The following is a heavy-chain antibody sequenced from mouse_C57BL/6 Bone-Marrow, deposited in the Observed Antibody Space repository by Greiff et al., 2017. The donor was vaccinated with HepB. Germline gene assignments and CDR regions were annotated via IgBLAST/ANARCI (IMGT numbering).Heavy chain of an antibody. CDR2: INPYNGGT. J-gene: IGHJ4*01. CDR3: ARINGYYYAMDY. Sequence: EVKLVESGPVLVKPGASVKMSCKASGYTFTDYYMNWVKQSHGKSLEWIGVINPYNGGTSYNQKFKGKATLTVDKSSSTAYMELNSLTSEDSAVYYCARINGYYYAMDYWGQGTSVTVSS. CDR1: GYTFTDYY. V-gene: IGHV1-19*01.